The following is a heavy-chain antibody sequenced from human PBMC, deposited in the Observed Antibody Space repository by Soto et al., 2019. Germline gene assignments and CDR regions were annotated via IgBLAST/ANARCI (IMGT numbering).Heavy chain of an antibody. D-gene: IGHD3-22*01. CDR3: ARLDDSSXYYY. V-gene: IGHV1-69*01. J-gene: IGHJ4*02. CDR1: GGTFSSYA. CDR2: IIPIFGTA. Sequence: QVQLVQSGAEVKKPGSSVKVSCKASGGTFSSYAISWVRQAPGQGLEWMGGIIPIFGTANYAQKFQGRVTITADESTSTXXXXXXXXXXXXXXXXYCARLDDSSXYYYWGQGTLVTVSS.